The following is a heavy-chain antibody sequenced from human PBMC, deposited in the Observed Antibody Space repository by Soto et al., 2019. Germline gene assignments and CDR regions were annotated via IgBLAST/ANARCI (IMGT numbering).Heavy chain of an antibody. CDR1: GFTFSSYS. CDR2: ISSSSSYI. Sequence: PGGSLRLSCAASGFTFSSYSMNWVRQAPGKGLEWVSSISSSSSYIYYADSVKGRFTIPRDNAKNSLYLQMNSLRAEDTAVYYCATIAARHPNFDYWGQGTLVTVSS. J-gene: IGHJ4*02. D-gene: IGHD6-6*01. V-gene: IGHV3-21*01. CDR3: ATIAARHPNFDY.